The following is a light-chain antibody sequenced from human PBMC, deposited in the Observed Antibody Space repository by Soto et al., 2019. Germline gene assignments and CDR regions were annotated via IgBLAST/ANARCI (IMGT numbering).Light chain of an antibody. Sequence: EIGLTQSPGTLSLSPGERATRTCRASQSVSSSYLAWYQQKPGQAPRLLIYGASSRATGIPDRFSGSGSGTDFTLTITRLEPEDFAVYYCQHYHTSFGGGTKVEIK. J-gene: IGKJ4*01. CDR1: QSVSSSY. CDR2: GAS. V-gene: IGKV3-20*01. CDR3: QHYHTS.